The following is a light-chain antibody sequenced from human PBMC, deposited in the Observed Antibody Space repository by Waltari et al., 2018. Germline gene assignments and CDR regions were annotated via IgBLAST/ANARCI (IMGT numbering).Light chain of an antibody. V-gene: IGKV1-33*01. Sequence: DIQMPQSPSSLSASVRDRVPITCRASQDISKYLSWYQQKPGKAPKLLIYGASNLETGVPSRFSGSGSGTDFTFTISSLQPEDIATYYCQQYDNLPVTFGQGTRVDIK. CDR3: QQYDNLPVT. CDR1: QDISKY. CDR2: GAS. J-gene: IGKJ1*01.